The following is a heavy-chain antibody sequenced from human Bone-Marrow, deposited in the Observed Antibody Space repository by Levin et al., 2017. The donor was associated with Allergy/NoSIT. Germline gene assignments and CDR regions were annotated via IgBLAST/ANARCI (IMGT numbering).Heavy chain of an antibody. CDR2: INHSGST. Sequence: SETLSLTCAVYGGSFSGYYWSWIRQPPGKGLEWIGEINHSGSTNYNPSLKSRVTISVDTSKNQFSLKLSSVTAADTAVYYCARHGVVADTTPFPMDVWGQGTTVTVSS. D-gene: IGHD5-12*01. CDR1: GGSFSGYY. J-gene: IGHJ6*02. V-gene: IGHV4-34*01. CDR3: ARHGVVADTTPFPMDV.